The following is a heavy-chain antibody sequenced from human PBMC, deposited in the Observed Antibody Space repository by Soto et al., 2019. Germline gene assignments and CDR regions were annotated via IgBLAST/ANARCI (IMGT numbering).Heavy chain of an antibody. D-gene: IGHD6-6*01. Sequence: SETLSPTCTVYGRSFSVYYWSWIRQPPPKGLEWVGEINHSGSTNYNTPLKRRFTISVDTSQNQLSLKLSSVTAADTAVYYWARGAGIAARKDFDYWGQGIMVTLSS. CDR1: GRSFSVYY. J-gene: IGHJ4*02. V-gene: IGHV4-34*01. CDR3: ARGAGIAARKDFDY. CDR2: INHSGST.